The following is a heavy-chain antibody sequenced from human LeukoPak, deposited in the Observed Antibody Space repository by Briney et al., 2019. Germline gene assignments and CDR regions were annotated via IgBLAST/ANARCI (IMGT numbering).Heavy chain of an antibody. CDR1: GFTFSSYW. CDR3: AREYTVPDYFDS. J-gene: IGHJ4*02. CDR2: INSDGSNT. V-gene: IGHV3-74*01. Sequence: GGSLRLSCAASGFTFSSYWMYWVRQVPGKGLVWVSRINSDGSNTNYADSVKGRFTISRDNAKNTLYLQMNSLRAEDTAVYYCAREYTVPDYFDSWGQGALVTVSS. D-gene: IGHD2-2*02.